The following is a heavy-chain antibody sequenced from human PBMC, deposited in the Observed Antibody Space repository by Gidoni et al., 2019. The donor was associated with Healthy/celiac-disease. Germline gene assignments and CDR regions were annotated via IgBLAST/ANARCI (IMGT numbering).Heavy chain of an antibody. CDR1: GYTFTSYD. CDR3: ARAQYSSGWYNY. Sequence: QVQLVQSGAEVKKPGASVKVSCKASGYTFTSYDINWVRQATGQGLAWMGWMNPNSGNTGYAQKFQGGVTMTRNTSISTAYMELSSLRSEDTAVYYCARAQYSSGWYNYWGQGTLVTVSS. V-gene: IGHV1-8*01. J-gene: IGHJ4*02. CDR2: MNPNSGNT. D-gene: IGHD6-19*01.